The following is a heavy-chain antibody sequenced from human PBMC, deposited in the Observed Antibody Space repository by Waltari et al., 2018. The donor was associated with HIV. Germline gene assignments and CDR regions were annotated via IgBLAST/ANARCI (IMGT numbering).Heavy chain of an antibody. J-gene: IGHJ4*02. CDR2: IYTSGST. Sequence: QVQLQESGPGLVKPSQTLSLNCTVSGGSISSGPYYWSWIRQPAGKGLEWIGRIYTSGSTNYNPSLKSRLTISVDTSKNQFSLKLSSVTAADTAVYYCARTRIPSSGWYVDYWGQGTLVTVSS. CDR3: ARTRIPSSGWYVDY. V-gene: IGHV4-61*02. D-gene: IGHD6-19*01. CDR1: GGSISSGPYY.